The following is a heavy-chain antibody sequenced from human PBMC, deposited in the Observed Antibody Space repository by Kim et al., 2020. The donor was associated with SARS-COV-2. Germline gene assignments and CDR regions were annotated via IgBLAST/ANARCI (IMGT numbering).Heavy chain of an antibody. Sequence: GGSLRLSCAASGFTFSSYAMHWVRQAPGKGLEWVAVISYDGSNKYYADSVKGRFTISRDNSKNTLYLQMNSLRAEDTAVYYCGVSSYSSGSNWFDPWGQG. CDR2: ISYDGSNK. CDR1: GFTFSSYA. J-gene: IGHJ5*02. D-gene: IGHD6-19*01. V-gene: IGHV3-30-3*01. CDR3: GVSSYSSGSNWFDP.